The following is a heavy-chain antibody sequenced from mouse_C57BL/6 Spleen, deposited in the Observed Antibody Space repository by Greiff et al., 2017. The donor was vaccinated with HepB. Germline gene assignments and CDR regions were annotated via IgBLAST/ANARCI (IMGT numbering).Heavy chain of an antibody. Sequence: EVQLVESGGGLVKPGGSLKLSCAASGFTFSSYAMSWVRQTPEKRLEWVATISDGGSYTYYPDNVKGRFTISRDNAKNNLYLQMSHLKSEDTAMYYCARVTITTVVDYWGQSTTLTVSS. CDR1: GFTFSSYA. V-gene: IGHV5-4*01. J-gene: IGHJ2*01. D-gene: IGHD1-1*01. CDR2: ISDGGSYT. CDR3: ARVTITTVVDY.